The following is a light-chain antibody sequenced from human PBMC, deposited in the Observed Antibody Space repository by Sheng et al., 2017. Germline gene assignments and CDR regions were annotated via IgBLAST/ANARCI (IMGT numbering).Light chain of an antibody. J-gene: IGLJ3*02. Sequence: QSVLTQPPSVSAAPGQKVTISCSGSNSNIGNNYVSWYQHLPGTDPKLLIYNNNKRPSGIPDRFSGSKFGTSATLGITGLQTGDEADYYCATWDTRLRAWVFGGGTKLTVL. CDR3: ATWDTRLRAWV. V-gene: IGLV1-51*01. CDR1: NSNIGNNY. CDR2: NNN.